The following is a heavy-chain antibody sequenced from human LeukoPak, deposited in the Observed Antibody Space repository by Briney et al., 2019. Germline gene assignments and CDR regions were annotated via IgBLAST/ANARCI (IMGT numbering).Heavy chain of an antibody. CDR3: TTNRNWYDP. CDR2: IRSEGDGGTT. Sequence: GGSLRLSCAASGITFKTAWMSWVRQAPGKGLESVGRIRSEGDGGTTDYGAPVKGRFTISRDDSKNTLYLRMSSLKTEDTAVYYCTTNRNWYDPWGQGTLVTVSS. J-gene: IGHJ5*02. V-gene: IGHV3-15*01. CDR1: GITFKTAW.